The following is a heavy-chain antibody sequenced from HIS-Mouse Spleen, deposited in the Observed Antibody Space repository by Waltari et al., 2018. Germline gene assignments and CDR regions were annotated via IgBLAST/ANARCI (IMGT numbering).Heavy chain of an antibody. D-gene: IGHD6-13*01. CDR2: IYYSGST. V-gene: IGHV4-39*07. CDR3: AREIPYSSSWYDWYFDL. Sequence: QLQLQESGPGLVKPSETLFLTCTVSGGSISSSSYYWGWTRQPPGKGLGWIGSIYYSGSTYYNPSLKSRVTISVDTSKNQFSLKLSSVTAADTAVYYCAREIPYSSSWYDWYFDLWGRGTLVTVSS. J-gene: IGHJ2*01. CDR1: GGSISSSSYY.